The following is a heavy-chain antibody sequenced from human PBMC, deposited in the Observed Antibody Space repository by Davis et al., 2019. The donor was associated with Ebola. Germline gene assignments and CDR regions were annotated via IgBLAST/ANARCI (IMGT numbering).Heavy chain of an antibody. Sequence: ASVKVSCKASGYTFTSYAMHWVRQAPGQRLEWMGWINAGNGNTKYSQKFQGRVTITRDTSASTAYMELSSLRSEDTAVYYCARASERLPLNLNWFDPWGQGTLVTVSS. V-gene: IGHV1-3*01. CDR2: INAGNGNT. CDR1: GYTFTSYA. J-gene: IGHJ5*02. CDR3: ARASERLPLNLNWFDP. D-gene: IGHD4-11*01.